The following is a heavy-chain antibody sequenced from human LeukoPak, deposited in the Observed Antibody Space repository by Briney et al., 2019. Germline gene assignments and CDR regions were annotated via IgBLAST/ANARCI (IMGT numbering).Heavy chain of an antibody. CDR1: GYTFTSYG. D-gene: IGHD1-26*01. Sequence: SVKVSCKASGYTFTSYGISWVRQAPGQGLEWMGGIIPIFGTANYAQKFQGRVTITADESTSTAYMELSSLRSEDTAVYYCARGASGSSFDYWGQGTLVTVSS. CDR2: IIPIFGTA. CDR3: ARGASGSSFDY. V-gene: IGHV1-69*13. J-gene: IGHJ4*02.